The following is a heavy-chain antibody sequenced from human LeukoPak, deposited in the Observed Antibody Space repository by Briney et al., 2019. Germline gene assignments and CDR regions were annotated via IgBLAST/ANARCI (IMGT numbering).Heavy chain of an antibody. D-gene: IGHD3-22*01. CDR3: AHRKNYYDSSVFDN. CDR1: GFSLNTRGGG. CDR2: IYWDDDR. Sequence: SGPTLVNPTQTLTLTCTFSGFSLNTRGGGVGWIRQPPGRALEWLALIYWDDDRRYSPSLKSRLTITKDASRNQVVLTMTDMDPVDTATYFCAHRKNYYDSSVFDNWGQGTLVTVSS. J-gene: IGHJ4*02. V-gene: IGHV2-5*02.